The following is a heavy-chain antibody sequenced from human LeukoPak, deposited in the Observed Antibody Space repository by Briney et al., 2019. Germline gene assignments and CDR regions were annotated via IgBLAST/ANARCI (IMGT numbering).Heavy chain of an antibody. CDR3: ARTDWEEVDY. CDR2: IYTSGST. Sequence: SETLSLTCTVSGGSISSGSYYWSWIRQPAGKGLEWIGRIYTSGSTNYNPSLKSRVTISVDTSKNQFALKLSSVTAADTAVYYCARTDWEEVDYWGQGTLVTVSS. J-gene: IGHJ4*02. CDR1: GGSISSGSYY. D-gene: IGHD1-26*01. V-gene: IGHV4-61*02.